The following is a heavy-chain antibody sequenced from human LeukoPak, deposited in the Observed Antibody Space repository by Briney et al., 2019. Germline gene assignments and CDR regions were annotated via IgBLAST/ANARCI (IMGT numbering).Heavy chain of an antibody. CDR3: ASGQGYFDY. CDR2: IYYSGNT. Sequence: SETLSLTCTVSGGSISTSSYYWVWIRQPPGKGLEWIGTIYYSGNTYYNPSLKSRVTISVDTSKNQFSLKLSSVTAADTAVYYCASGQGYFDYWGQGTLVTVSS. CDR1: GGSISTSSYY. V-gene: IGHV4-39*07. J-gene: IGHJ4*02.